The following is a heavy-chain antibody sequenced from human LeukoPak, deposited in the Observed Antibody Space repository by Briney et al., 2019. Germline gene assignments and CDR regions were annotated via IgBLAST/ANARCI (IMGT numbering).Heavy chain of an antibody. Sequence: SETLSLTCTVSGGSISSYYWSWIRQPPGKGLEWIGYIYYSGSTNYNPSLKSRVNISVDTSRTQFSLRLSSVTAADTAVYYCARGNNGFCSATSCHYNWFDPWGQGTLVTVSS. V-gene: IGHV4-59*08. CDR3: ARGNNGFCSATSCHYNWFDP. D-gene: IGHD2-2*01. CDR1: GGSISSYY. CDR2: IYYSGST. J-gene: IGHJ5*02.